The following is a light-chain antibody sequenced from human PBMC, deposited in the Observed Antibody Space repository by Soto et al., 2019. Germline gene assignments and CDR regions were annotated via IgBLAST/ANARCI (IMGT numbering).Light chain of an antibody. CDR2: KAS. Sequence: IQVTQSPSSLSTSVGYRVTITCQASQSINGWLAWYQQKPGQAPNLLIYKASTLESGVPSRFSGSGSGTEFTLTVSSLQPDDFATYYCHQYHNFPRPFGQGT. CDR1: QSINGW. CDR3: HQYHNFPRP. V-gene: IGKV1-5*03. J-gene: IGKJ1*01.